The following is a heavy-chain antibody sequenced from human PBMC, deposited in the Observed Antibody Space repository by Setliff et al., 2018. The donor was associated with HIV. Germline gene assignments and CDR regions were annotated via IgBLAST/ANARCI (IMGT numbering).Heavy chain of an antibody. CDR3: ARLSVGMVPNY. CDR1: GGSITMTPYY. CDR2: IQHSGTA. Sequence: PSETLSLTCTVSGGSITMTPYYWGWIRQPPGKGLERIGSIQHSGTAYDNPSLKSRVTISVDPSKNQILLRLSSVTAEDTAVYYCARLSVGMVPNYWGQGTLVTVSS. J-gene: IGHJ4*02. D-gene: IGHD3-10*01. V-gene: IGHV4-39*01.